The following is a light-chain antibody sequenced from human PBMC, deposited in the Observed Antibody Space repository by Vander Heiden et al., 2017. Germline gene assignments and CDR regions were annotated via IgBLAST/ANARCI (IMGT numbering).Light chain of an antibody. CDR2: RNS. V-gene: IGLV1-44*01. CDR1: SWNIGSNT. J-gene: IGLJ3*02. Sequence: QAVVTQPASVSGTPGQRVIISCPGTSWNIGSNTVNWYQHLPGTAPKLLIFRNSHRPSGVPDRFSASKSDTSASLAISGLQSEDEADFFCAAWDDSMNGPVFGGGTKLTVL. CDR3: AAWDDSMNGPV.